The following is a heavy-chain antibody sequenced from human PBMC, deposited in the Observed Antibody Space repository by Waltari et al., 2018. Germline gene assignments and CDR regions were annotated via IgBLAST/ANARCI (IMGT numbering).Heavy chain of an antibody. V-gene: IGHV1-18*01. CDR2: ISAYNCNT. CDR3: ARGGGKTADY. D-gene: IGHD3-16*01. CDR1: GYTFTSYG. Sequence: QVQMVQSGAEVKKPGASVKVSCKASGYTFTSYGISWVRQAPGQGLEWMGGISAYNCNTNYAQNLQVRATMTTDTSTSTADTELRRLRSDDTGVYYGARGGGKTADYWGQGTLVTVSS. J-gene: IGHJ4*02.